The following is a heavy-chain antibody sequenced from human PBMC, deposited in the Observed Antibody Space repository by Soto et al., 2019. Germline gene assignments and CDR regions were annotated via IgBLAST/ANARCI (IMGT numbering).Heavy chain of an antibody. J-gene: IGHJ5*02. CDR2: ISSSSSTI. CDR1: GFTFSSYS. CDR3: ARDGGYCISTSCLTLFDP. D-gene: IGHD2-2*01. V-gene: IGHV3-48*02. Sequence: GGSLRLSCAASGFTFSSYSMNWVRQAPGKGLEWVSYISSSSSTIYYADSVKGRFTISRDNAKNSLYLQMNSLRDEDTAVYYCARDGGYCISTSCLTLFDPWGQGTLVTV.